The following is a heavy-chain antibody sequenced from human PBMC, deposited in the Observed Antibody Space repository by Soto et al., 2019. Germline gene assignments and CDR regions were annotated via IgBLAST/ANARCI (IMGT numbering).Heavy chain of an antibody. CDR3: ARGFPRRLIAAALNY. Sequence: QVQLVESGGGVVQPGRSLRLSCAASGFTFSSCGMHWVRQAPGKGLEWVAVIWFDGSNKYYADSVKGRFTISRDNSKNTLYLQMNTLRADDTAVYYCARGFPRRLIAAALNYWGQGTLVTVSS. CDR1: GFTFSSCG. D-gene: IGHD6-13*01. CDR2: IWFDGSNK. J-gene: IGHJ4*02. V-gene: IGHV3-33*01.